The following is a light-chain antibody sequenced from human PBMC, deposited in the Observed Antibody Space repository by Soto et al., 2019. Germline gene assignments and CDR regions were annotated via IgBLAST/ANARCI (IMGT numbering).Light chain of an antibody. Sequence: VQMTQSPSTLSASVGDRVTITCRASQSINNLLALYQQKPGKAPKFLIYDVSTLESGVPSRFSGSGSGTEFTLTISSLQPEDFATYYCQQYDSYPHTFGGGTKVDI. CDR2: DVS. V-gene: IGKV1-5*01. CDR3: QQYDSYPHT. J-gene: IGKJ4*01. CDR1: QSINNL.